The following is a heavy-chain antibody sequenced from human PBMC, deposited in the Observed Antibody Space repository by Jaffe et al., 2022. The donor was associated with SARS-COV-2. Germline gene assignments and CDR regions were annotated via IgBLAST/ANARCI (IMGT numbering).Heavy chain of an antibody. V-gene: IGHV1-2*06. D-gene: IGHD3-22*01. CDR1: GYTFTDYY. CDR3: AHPGIVVTDIAAREKIDV. Sequence: QVQLVQSGAEVRKPGASVKVSCKASGYTFTDYYMHWVRQAPGQGLEWMGRINPNSGDTNYAQNFQGRVVMTRDTSISTAYMELSRLRFDDTAVYYCAHPGIVVTDIAAREKIDVWGQGTTVTVSS. J-gene: IGHJ6*02. CDR2: INPNSGDT.